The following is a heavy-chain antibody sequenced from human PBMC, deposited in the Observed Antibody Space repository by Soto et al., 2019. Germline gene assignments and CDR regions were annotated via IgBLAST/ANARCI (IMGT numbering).Heavy chain of an antibody. J-gene: IGHJ4*02. Sequence: EVQLVESGGGLVQPGGSLRLSCAASGFTFSSYDMDWVRQATGKGLEWVSAIGTAGDTYYPGSVKGRFTISRENAKNSLYLQMNSLRAGATAVYYCARDGVYGSLSYWGQGTLVTVSS. V-gene: IGHV3-13*01. CDR2: IGTAGDT. CDR1: GFTFSSYD. D-gene: IGHD2-8*01. CDR3: ARDGVYGSLSY.